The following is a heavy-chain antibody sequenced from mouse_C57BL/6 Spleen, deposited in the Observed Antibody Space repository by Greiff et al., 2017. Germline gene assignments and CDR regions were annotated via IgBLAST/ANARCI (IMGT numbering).Heavy chain of an antibody. J-gene: IGHJ2*01. CDR3: ARRGATEGFDY. V-gene: IGHV5-6*01. D-gene: IGHD3-1*01. Sequence: DVHLVESGGDLVKPGGSLKLSCAASGFTFSSYGMSWVRQTPDKRLEWVATISSGGSYTYYPDSVKGRFTISRDNAKNTLYLQMSSLKSDDTAMYYCARRGATEGFDYWGQGTTLTVSS. CDR2: ISSGGSYT. CDR1: GFTFSSYG.